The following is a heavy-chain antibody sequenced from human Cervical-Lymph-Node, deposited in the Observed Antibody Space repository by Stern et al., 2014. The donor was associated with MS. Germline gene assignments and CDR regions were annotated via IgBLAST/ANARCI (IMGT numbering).Heavy chain of an antibody. V-gene: IGHV3-11*01. Sequence: QVQLVESGVGLVKAGGSLRLSCAASGFTFSDYYMSWIRQAPGKGLEWVSYISRGGTSVYYAESVEGRFTISRDNAKNSLFLQMNSLRAEDTAIYYCVRDLCKSRICYPFDYWGQGTPVTVSS. CDR2: ISRGGTSV. CDR3: VRDLCKSRICYPFDY. D-gene: IGHD2-15*01. CDR1: GFTFSDYY. J-gene: IGHJ4*02.